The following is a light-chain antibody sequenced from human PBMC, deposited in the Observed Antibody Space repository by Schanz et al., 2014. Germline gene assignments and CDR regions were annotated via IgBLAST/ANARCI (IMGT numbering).Light chain of an antibody. CDR2: DVS. J-gene: IGLJ2*01. V-gene: IGLV2-14*01. CDR1: SSDVGGYNY. Sequence: QSVLTQPASVSGSPGQSITISCIGTSSDVGGYNYVFWYQQHPGKAPKLMIYDVSNRPSGVSNRFSGSKSGNTASLTISGLQAEDEADYYCSSYTSSSTPVVFGGGTKLTVL. CDR3: SSYTSSSTPVV.